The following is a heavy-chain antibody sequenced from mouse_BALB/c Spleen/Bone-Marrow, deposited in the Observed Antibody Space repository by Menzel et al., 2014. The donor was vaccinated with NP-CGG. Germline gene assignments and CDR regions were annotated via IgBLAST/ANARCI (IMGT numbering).Heavy chain of an antibody. CDR3: TTLARSDFDY. CDR1: GYTFSNYW. J-gene: IGHJ2*01. D-gene: IGHD3-1*01. Sequence: VQLQQSGTVLARPGAAVKMSCKASGYTFSNYWMHWVKQRPGQGLEWIGTIYPGNSDTTYNQKFKGKAKLTAVTSTSTAYRELSSLTNEDSAVYYCTTLARSDFDYWGQGTTLTVSS. CDR2: IYPGNSDT. V-gene: IGHV1-5*01.